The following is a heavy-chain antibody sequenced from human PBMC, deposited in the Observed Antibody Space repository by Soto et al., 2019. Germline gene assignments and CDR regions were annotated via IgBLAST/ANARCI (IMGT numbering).Heavy chain of an antibody. J-gene: IGHJ4*02. V-gene: IGHV3-23*01. CDR3: AKMPSGSYYPPYYFDY. D-gene: IGHD1-26*01. CDR2: ISGSGGST. CDR1: GFTFSSYA. Sequence: PGGSLRLSCAASGFTFSSYAMSWVRQAPGKGLEWVSAISGSGGSTYYADSVKGRFTISRDDSNNTLYLQMNSLRAEDTAVYYCAKMPSGSYYPPYYFDYWGQGTLVTVSS.